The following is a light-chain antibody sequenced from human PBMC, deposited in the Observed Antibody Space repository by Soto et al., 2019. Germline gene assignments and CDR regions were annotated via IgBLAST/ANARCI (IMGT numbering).Light chain of an antibody. J-gene: IGLJ1*01. CDR3: SSYTSSSTRV. CDR1: SSDIDNYNY. CDR2: EVT. Sequence: QSALTQPASVSGSPGQSITISCTGTSSDIDNYNYVSWYQQHPGKAPKLMIYEVTNRPSGVSNRFSGSKSGNTASLTISGLQAEDEAAYYCSSYTSSSTRVFGTGTKLTVL. V-gene: IGLV2-14*01.